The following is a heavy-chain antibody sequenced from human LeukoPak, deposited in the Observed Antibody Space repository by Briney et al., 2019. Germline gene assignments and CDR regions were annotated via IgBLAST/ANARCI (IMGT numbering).Heavy chain of an antibody. CDR3: ARGTPERSSNY. Sequence: PSETLSLTCTVSGGSISSYYWSWIRQPPGKGLEWIGYIYYSGSTNYNPSLKSRVTISVDTSKNQCSLKLSSVTAADTAVYYCARGTPERSSNYWGQGTLVTVSS. CDR2: IYYSGST. V-gene: IGHV4-59*01. D-gene: IGHD6-19*01. J-gene: IGHJ4*02. CDR1: GGSISSYY.